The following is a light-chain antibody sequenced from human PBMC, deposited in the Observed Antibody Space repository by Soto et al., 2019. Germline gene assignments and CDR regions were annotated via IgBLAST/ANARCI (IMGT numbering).Light chain of an antibody. CDR2: KAS. Sequence: DIQMTQSPSTLSASVGDRVTITCRASQSISSWLAWYQQKPGKAPKSLIYKASSLESGVPSRFSGSGSGTEFTLAISSLQPDDSATYYCQQYNDNWTFGQGTKVEIK. V-gene: IGKV1-5*03. CDR1: QSISSW. CDR3: QQYNDNWT. J-gene: IGKJ1*01.